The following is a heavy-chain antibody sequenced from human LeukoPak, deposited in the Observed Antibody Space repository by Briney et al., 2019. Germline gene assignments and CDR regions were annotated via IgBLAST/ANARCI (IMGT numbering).Heavy chain of an antibody. CDR2: INHSGST. D-gene: IGHD6-13*01. J-gene: IGHJ4*02. CDR3: ARDNGAAANFDY. V-gene: IGHV4-34*01. CDR1: GGSFSGYY. Sequence: SETLSLTCAVYGGSFSGYYWSWIRQPPGKGLEWIGEINHSGSTNYNPSLKSRVTISVDTSKNQFSLKLSSVTAADTAVYYCARDNGAAANFDYWGQGTLVTVSS.